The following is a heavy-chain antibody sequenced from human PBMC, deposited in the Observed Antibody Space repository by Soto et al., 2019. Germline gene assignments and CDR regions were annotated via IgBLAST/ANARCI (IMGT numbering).Heavy chain of an antibody. V-gene: IGHV3-74*01. CDR3: ARRRGSSGWKTNFDY. J-gene: IGHJ4*02. Sequence: EVQLVESGGGLVQPGGSLRLSCAASGFTFSSYWMHWVRQAPGKGLVWVSRINSDGSITSYADSVKGRFTISRDNAKNTLYLQMNSLRAEDTAVYYCARRRGSSGWKTNFDYWGQGTLVTVSS. CDR1: GFTFSSYW. CDR2: INSDGSIT. D-gene: IGHD6-19*01.